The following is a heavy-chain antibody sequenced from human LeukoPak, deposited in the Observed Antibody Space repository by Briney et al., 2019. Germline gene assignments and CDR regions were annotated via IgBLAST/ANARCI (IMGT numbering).Heavy chain of an antibody. D-gene: IGHD3-22*01. CDR2: INHSGST. J-gene: IGHJ2*01. CDR3: AREKDYDSSGYPEEDWYFDL. CDR1: GGSFSGYY. V-gene: IGHV4-34*01. Sequence: SETLSLTCAVYGGSFSGYYWSWIRQPPGKGLEWIGEINHSGSTNYNPSLKSRVTISVDTSKNQFSLKLSSVTAADTAVYYCAREKDYDSSGYPEEDWYFDLWGRGTLVTVSS.